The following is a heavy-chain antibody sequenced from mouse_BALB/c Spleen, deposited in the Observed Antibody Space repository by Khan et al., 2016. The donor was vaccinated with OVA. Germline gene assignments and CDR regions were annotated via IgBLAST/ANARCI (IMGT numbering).Heavy chain of an antibody. D-gene: IGHD1-3*01. V-gene: IGHV1S56*01. J-gene: IGHJ1*01. CDR2: IFPVDGRS. Sequence: QVQLKQSGRELVKPGASVKMSCKAVGYSFISYYIHWVKQRPGQGLEWIGWIFPVDGRSKYNEKFKGKTALTADKSSSTAYMLLSSLTSEDSAIYLCAISKDGSHWYFDVWGAGTTVTVSS. CDR3: AISKDGSHWYFDV. CDR1: GYSFISYY.